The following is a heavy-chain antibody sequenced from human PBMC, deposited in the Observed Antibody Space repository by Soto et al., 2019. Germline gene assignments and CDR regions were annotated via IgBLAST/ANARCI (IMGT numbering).Heavy chain of an antibody. J-gene: IGHJ4*02. Sequence: EVQLVESGGGLVKPGGSLRLSCAASGFTFSSYSMNWVRQAPGKGLEWVSSISSSSSYIYYADSVKGRFTISRDNAKNSLYLQMNSPRAEDTAVYYCARDSYDSSGYSTPFDYWGQGTLVTVSS. V-gene: IGHV3-21*01. CDR1: GFTFSSYS. CDR2: ISSSSSYI. D-gene: IGHD3-22*01. CDR3: ARDSYDSSGYSTPFDY.